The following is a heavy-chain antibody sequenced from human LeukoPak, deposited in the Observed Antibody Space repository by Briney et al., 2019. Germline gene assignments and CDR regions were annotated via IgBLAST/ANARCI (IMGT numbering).Heavy chain of an antibody. J-gene: IGHJ4*02. CDR1: GFNFSTYW. Sequence: GGSLRLSCAASGFNFSTYWMSWVRQAPGKGLEWVANIKEDGSEKYYGDSVKGRFTISRENAKNSLYLQMNSLRAEDTAVYYCARDSSGYQWGQGTLVTVSS. V-gene: IGHV3-7*01. CDR3: ARDSSGYQ. CDR2: IKEDGSEK. D-gene: IGHD3-22*01.